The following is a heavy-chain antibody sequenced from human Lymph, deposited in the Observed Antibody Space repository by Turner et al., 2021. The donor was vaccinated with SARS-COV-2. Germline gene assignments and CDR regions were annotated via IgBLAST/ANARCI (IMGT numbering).Heavy chain of an antibody. CDR2: IFYRGST. D-gene: IGHD2-21*02. Sequence: QVQLQELGPRLVKPLETLSLTCTVSGGSMNNNYWSWIRQPPGKRLEWIGFIFYRGSTNYNPSLKSRVTISVDTSENQFSLKLTSVTAADTAIYYCARQTVNNWVDPWGQGTLVTVSS. V-gene: IGHV4-59*01. J-gene: IGHJ5*02. CDR1: GGSMNNNY. CDR3: ARQTVNNWVDP.